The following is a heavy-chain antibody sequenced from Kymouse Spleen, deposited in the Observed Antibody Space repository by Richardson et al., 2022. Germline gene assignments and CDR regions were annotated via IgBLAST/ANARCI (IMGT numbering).Heavy chain of an antibody. V-gene: IGHV3-30*18. D-gene: IGHD1-7*01. CDR3: AKGPITGTTDAFDI. Sequence: QVQLVESGGGVVQPGRSLRLSCAASGFTFSSYGMHWVRQAPGKGLEWVAVISYDGSNKYYADSVKGRFTISRDNSKNTLYLQMNSLRAEDTAVYYCAKGPITGTTDAFDIWGQGTMVTVSS. CDR2: ISYDGSNK. CDR1: GFTFSSYG. J-gene: IGHJ3*02.